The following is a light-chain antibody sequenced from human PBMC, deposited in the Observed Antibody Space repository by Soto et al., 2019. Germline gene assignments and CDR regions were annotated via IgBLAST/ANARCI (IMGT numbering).Light chain of an antibody. CDR2: AAS. CDR3: QQSYSTPRT. CDR1: QSISSY. V-gene: IGKV1-39*01. Sequence: DIQMTQSPSSLSASVGDRVTITCRASQSISSYLTWYQQKPGNAPKLLIYAASSLQSGVPSRFSGSGSGTDFTLTISSLQSEDFASYYCQQSYSTPRTFGQGTKVESK. J-gene: IGKJ1*01.